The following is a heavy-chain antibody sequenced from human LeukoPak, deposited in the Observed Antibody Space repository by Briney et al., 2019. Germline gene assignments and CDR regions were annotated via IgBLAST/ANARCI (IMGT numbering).Heavy chain of an antibody. V-gene: IGHV3-20*04. Sequence: GGSLRLSCAASGFTFSSYGMHWVRQAPGKGLEWVSGINWNGGSTGYADSVKGRFTISRDNAKNSLYLQMNSLRAEDTALYYCAREDPYSSPFDYWGQGTLVTVSS. CDR1: GFTFSSYG. D-gene: IGHD6-13*01. J-gene: IGHJ4*02. CDR3: AREDPYSSPFDY. CDR2: INWNGGST.